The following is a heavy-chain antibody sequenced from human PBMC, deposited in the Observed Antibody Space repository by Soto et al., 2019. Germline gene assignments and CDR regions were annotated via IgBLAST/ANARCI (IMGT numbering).Heavy chain of an antibody. CDR1: SGSIRSTNW. D-gene: IGHD2-15*01. CDR2: IYHGGST. Sequence: QVQLQESGPGLVKPSGTLSLTCAVSSGSIRSTNWWSWVRQSPGKGLEWIGEIYHGGSTNYNPSLKSRVTISVDKSKNQFSLNLGSVTAADTAVYYCARSSGARWLDPWGQGTLVTVSS. V-gene: IGHV4-4*02. J-gene: IGHJ5*02. CDR3: ARSSGARWLDP.